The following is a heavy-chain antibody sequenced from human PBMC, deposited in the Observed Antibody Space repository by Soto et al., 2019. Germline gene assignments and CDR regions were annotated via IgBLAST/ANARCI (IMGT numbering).Heavy chain of an antibody. J-gene: IGHJ4*02. Sequence: GGSLRLSCAASGFTFSSYAMSWVRQAPGKGLEWVSAISGSGGSTYYADSVKGRFTISRDNSKNTLYLQMNSLRAEDTAVYYCAKDHGGSGSYRRPYFDYWGQGTLVTVSS. D-gene: IGHD3-10*01. CDR3: AKDHGGSGSYRRPYFDY. CDR1: GFTFSSYA. V-gene: IGHV3-23*01. CDR2: ISGSGGST.